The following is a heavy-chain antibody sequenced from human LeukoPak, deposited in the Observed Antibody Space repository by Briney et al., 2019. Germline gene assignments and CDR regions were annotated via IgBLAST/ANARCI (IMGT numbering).Heavy chain of an antibody. D-gene: IGHD3-16*02. V-gene: IGHV4-34*01. J-gene: IGHJ6*03. CDR3: ASVILNYYYMHV. Sequence: SETLSLTCAVYGGSFSGYYWSWIRQPPGKGLELIGEINHSGSTNYKPSLKSRVTISVDTSKNQFSLKLSSVTAADTAVYYCASVILNYYYMHVWGKGTTVTVSS. CDR2: INHSGST. CDR1: GGSFSGYY.